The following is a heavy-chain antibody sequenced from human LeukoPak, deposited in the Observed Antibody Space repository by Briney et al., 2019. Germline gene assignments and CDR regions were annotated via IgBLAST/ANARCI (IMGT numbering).Heavy chain of an antibody. Sequence: SVKVSCKASGGTFSSYAISWVLQAPGQGLEWMGGIIPIFGTANYAQKFQGRVTITADESTSTAYMELSSLRSEDTAVYYRARVAASRSSSPWFDPWGQGTLVTVSS. J-gene: IGHJ5*02. V-gene: IGHV1-69*13. D-gene: IGHD6-6*01. CDR2: IIPIFGTA. CDR1: GGTFSSYA. CDR3: ARVAASRSSSPWFDP.